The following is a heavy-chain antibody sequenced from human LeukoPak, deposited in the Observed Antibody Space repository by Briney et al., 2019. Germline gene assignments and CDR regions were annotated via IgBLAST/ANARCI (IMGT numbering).Heavy chain of an antibody. J-gene: IGHJ4*02. D-gene: IGHD5-12*01. CDR3: ATVLGYSGYDPFDY. V-gene: IGHV1-18*01. CDR2: ISAYNGNT. CDR1: GYTFTSYG. Sequence: GASVKVSCKASGYTFTSYGISWVRQAPGQGLEWMGWISAYNGNTNYAQKLQGRVTITADKSTSTAYMELSSLRSEDTAVYYCATVLGYSGYDPFDYWGQGTLVTVSS.